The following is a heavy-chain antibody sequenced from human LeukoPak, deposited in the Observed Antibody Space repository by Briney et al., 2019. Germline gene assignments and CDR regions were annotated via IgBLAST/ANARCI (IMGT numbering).Heavy chain of an antibody. CDR3: AREGSSGWYSRGWFDP. V-gene: IGHV1-2*02. D-gene: IGHD6-19*01. CDR1: GGTFSSYA. CDR2: INPNSGGT. Sequence: ASVKVSCKASGGTFSSYAISWVRQAPGQGLEWMGWINPNSGGTNYAQKFQGRVTMTRDTSISTAYMELSRLRSDDTAVYYCAREGSSGWYSRGWFDPWGQGTLVTVSS. J-gene: IGHJ5*02.